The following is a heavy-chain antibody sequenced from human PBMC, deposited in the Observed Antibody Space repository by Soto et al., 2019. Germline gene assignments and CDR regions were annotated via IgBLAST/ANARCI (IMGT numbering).Heavy chain of an antibody. J-gene: IGHJ6*02. CDR2: ISGSGGST. D-gene: IGHD6-6*01. CDR3: AKVLSSWRAYYYYGMDV. V-gene: IGHV3-23*01. Sequence: TGVSLTLACAAAGFCCSRYAMSWVRQAPGKGLEWVSAISGSGGSTYYADSVKGRFTISRDNSKNTLYLQMNSLRAEDTAVYYCAKVLSSWRAYYYYGMDVWGQGTTVTVSS. CDR1: GFCCSRYA.